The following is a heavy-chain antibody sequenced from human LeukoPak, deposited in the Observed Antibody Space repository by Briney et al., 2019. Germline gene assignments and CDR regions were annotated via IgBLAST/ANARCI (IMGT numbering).Heavy chain of an antibody. CDR1: GFTFSSYN. D-gene: IGHD3-3*01. V-gene: IGHV3-30*03. CDR3: ARPYYDVWSGYSEYHYMDD. Sequence: GGSLRLSCRTSGFTFSSYNIHWIRRAPGKGLEWVALISHDATHKYYIDSVKGRFTVSRDNSRNTVYLQMNNLRPEDTAVYYCARPYYDVWSGYSEYHYMDDWGKGTTVTVSS. CDR2: ISHDATHK. J-gene: IGHJ6*03.